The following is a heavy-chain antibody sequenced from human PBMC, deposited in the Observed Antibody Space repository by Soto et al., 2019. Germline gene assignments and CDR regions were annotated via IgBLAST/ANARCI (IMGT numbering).Heavy chain of an antibody. CDR1: GFRFSDYS. V-gene: IGHV3-64*01. D-gene: IGHD6-13*01. Sequence: GGSLRLSCAASGFRFSDYSMNWVRQAPGRGLEYVSGISNNSFHTDYAKSVEGRFTISRDNAENTLYLQMGSLRAEDMAVYYCARRGYGSRWPNVYMDVWGKGTTVTVSS. CDR2: ISNNSFHT. J-gene: IGHJ6*03. CDR3: ARRGYGSRWPNVYMDV.